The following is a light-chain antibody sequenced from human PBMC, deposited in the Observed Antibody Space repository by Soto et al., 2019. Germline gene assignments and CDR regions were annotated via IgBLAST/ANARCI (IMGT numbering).Light chain of an antibody. J-gene: IGLJ1*01. CDR1: NSDVGSYNL. V-gene: IGLV2-23*02. Sequence: QSALTQPASVSGSPRQSITISCTGTNSDVGSYNLVSWFQQHPGKAPKLVIYEVTKRPSGVSDRFSGSKSGNTASLTISGLQAEDEADYYCFSYAGDSVYVFGTGTKLTAL. CDR2: EVT. CDR3: FSYAGDSVYV.